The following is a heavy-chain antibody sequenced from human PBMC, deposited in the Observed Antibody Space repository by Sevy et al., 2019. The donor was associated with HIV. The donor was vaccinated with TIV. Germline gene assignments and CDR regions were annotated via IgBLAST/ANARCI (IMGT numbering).Heavy chain of an antibody. Sequence: GGSLRLSCAASGFTFSSYWMSWVRQAPGKGLEWVANIKQDGSEKYYVDSVKGRFTITRDNAMNSLYLQMNSLRAEDTAVYYCARECTRWHTYYFDYWGQGTLVTVSS. V-gene: IGHV3-7*01. J-gene: IGHJ4*02. D-gene: IGHD4-17*01. CDR2: IKQDGSEK. CDR1: GFTFSSYW. CDR3: ARECTRWHTYYFDY.